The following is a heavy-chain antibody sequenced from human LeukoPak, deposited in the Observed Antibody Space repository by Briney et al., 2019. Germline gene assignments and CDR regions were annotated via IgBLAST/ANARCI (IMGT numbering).Heavy chain of an antibody. Sequence: GGSLRLSCAASGFTFSSYDMHWVRQATGKGLEWVSAIGTAGDTYYPGSVKGRFTISRENAKNSLYLQMNSLSAGDTAVYYCARGSNTSPDLSYYYGMDVWGQGTTVTVS. CDR2: IGTAGDT. J-gene: IGHJ6*02. D-gene: IGHD2-2*01. CDR1: GFTFSSYD. V-gene: IGHV3-13*04. CDR3: ARGSNTSPDLSYYYGMDV.